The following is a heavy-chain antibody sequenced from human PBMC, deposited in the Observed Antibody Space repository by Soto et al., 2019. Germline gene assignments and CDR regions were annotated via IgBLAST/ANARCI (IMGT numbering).Heavy chain of an antibody. D-gene: IGHD2-15*01. CDR2: IIPIFGTA. CDR3: ARAIVVVVAATPDYYYGMDV. CDR1: GGTFSSYA. J-gene: IGHJ6*02. V-gene: IGHV1-69*12. Sequence: QVQLVQSGAEVKKLGSSVKVSCKASGGTFSSYAISWVRQAPGQGLEWMGGIIPIFGTANYAQKFQGRVTITADESTSTAYMELSSLRSEDTAVYYCARAIVVVVAATPDYYYGMDVWGQGTTVTVSS.